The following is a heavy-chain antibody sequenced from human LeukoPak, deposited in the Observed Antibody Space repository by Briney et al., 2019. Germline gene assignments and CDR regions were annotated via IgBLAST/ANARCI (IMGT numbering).Heavy chain of an antibody. D-gene: IGHD3-22*01. CDR3: ARGRDRSMIVVVITTGFDY. J-gene: IGHJ4*02. CDR2: MNPNSGNT. V-gene: IGHV1-8*03. Sequence: ASVKVSCKASGYTFTSYDINWVRQATGQGLEWMGWMNPNSGNTGYAQKFQGRVTITRNTSISTAYMELSSLRSEDTAVYYCARGRDRSMIVVVITTGFDYWGQGTLVTVSS. CDR1: GYTFTSYD.